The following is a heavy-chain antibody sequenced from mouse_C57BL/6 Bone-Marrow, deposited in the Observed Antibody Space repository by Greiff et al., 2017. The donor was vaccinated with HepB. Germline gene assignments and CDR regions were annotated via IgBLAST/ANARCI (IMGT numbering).Heavy chain of an antibody. J-gene: IGHJ4*01. CDR2: SRNKANDYTT. Sequence: EVKVVESGGGLVQSGRSLRLSCATSGFTFSDFYMEWVRHAPGKGLEWIAASRNKANDYTTEYSASVKGRFIVSRDTSQSILYLQMNALRAEDTAIYYCAREANYDYDYYAMDYWGQGTSVTVAS. V-gene: IGHV7-1*01. CDR1: GFTFSDFY. CDR3: AREANYDYDYYAMDY. D-gene: IGHD2-4*01.